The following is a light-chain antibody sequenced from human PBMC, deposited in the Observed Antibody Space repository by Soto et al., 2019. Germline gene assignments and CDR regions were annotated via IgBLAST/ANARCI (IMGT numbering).Light chain of an antibody. CDR1: QRIGTY. J-gene: IGKJ1*01. V-gene: IGKV3-11*01. CDR2: DTS. Sequence: EIVLTQSPATLSLSPGGRATLSCRASQRIGTYLAWYQQKAGQAPSLLIYDTSNRATGIPTRFSGSESGTDFTLTISSLEPEDLAVYFCQHRSNSPPTGTFGQGTKVEIK. CDR3: QHRSNSPPTGT.